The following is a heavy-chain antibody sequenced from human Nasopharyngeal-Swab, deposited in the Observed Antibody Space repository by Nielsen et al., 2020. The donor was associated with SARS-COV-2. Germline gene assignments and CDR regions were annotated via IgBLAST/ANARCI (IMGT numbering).Heavy chain of an antibody. D-gene: IGHD6-13*01. Sequence: SETLSLTCAVSGGSISSGGYSWSWIRQPPGKGLEWIGYIYHSGSTYYHPSLKSRVTISVDRSKNQFSLKLSSVTAADTAVYYCATFSRAAAGTGDYWGQGTLVTVSS. CDR1: GGSISSGGYS. CDR2: IYHSGST. CDR3: ATFSRAAAGTGDY. V-gene: IGHV4-30-2*01. J-gene: IGHJ4*02.